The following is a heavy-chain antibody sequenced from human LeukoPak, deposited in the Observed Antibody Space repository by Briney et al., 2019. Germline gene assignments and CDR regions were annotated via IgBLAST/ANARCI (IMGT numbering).Heavy chain of an antibody. CDR3: ATDRYGTRFLDY. Sequence: GASVKVSCKVSGYTLTELSIHWVRQATGKGLEWMGGFDPEDGETIYAQKFQGRVTMTEDTSTDTAYMELSSLRSEATAVYYCATDRYGTRFLDYWGQGTLVTVSS. J-gene: IGHJ4*02. D-gene: IGHD3-3*01. V-gene: IGHV1-24*01. CDR2: FDPEDGET. CDR1: GYTLTELS.